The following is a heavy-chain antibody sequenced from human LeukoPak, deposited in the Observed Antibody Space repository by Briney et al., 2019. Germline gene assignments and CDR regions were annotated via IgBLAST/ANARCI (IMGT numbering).Heavy chain of an antibody. J-gene: IGHJ3*02. Sequence: ASVKVSCKASGYTFTSYGISWVRQALGQGLEWMGWISAYNGNTNYAQKLQGRVTMTTDTSTSTVYMELRSLRSDDTAVYYCARDRIPMVRGVPDVFDIWGQGTMVTVSS. CDR2: ISAYNGNT. CDR1: GYTFTSYG. V-gene: IGHV1-18*01. D-gene: IGHD3-10*01. CDR3: ARDRIPMVRGVPDVFDI.